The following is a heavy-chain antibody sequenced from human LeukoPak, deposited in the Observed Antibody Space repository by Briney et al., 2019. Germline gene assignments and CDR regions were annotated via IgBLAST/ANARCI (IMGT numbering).Heavy chain of an antibody. J-gene: IGHJ4*02. Sequence: GGSLRLSCAASGFTFSSYGMHWVRQAPGKGLEWVAFIRYDGSNKYYADSVKGRFTISRDNSKNTLYLQMNSLRAEDTAVYYCAKFFTWEQTLDYWGQGTLVTVSS. CDR1: GFTFSSYG. CDR3: AKFFTWEQTLDY. D-gene: IGHD1-26*01. CDR2: IRYDGSNK. V-gene: IGHV3-30*02.